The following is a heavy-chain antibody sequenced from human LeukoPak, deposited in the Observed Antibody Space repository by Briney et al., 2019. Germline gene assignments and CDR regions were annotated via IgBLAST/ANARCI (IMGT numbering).Heavy chain of an antibody. V-gene: IGHV1-2*06. CDR2: MNPSNGNT. J-gene: IGHJ5*02. CDR1: GYFFTGFY. D-gene: IGHD2-21*01. Sequence: ASVKVSCKASGYFFTGFYIHWVRQAPGQGLEWMGRMNPSNGNTDFAQNFQGRVTMTRDTSITTAYMELSSLTSDDTAVYYCTRDLGGALAWFDPWGQGTLVTASP. CDR3: TRDLGGALAWFDP.